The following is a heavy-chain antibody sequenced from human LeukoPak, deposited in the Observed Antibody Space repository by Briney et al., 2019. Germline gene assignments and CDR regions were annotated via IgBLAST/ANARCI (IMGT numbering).Heavy chain of an antibody. CDR1: GGSISSYY. CDR2: IYYSGST. Sequence: PSETLSLTCTVSGGSISSYYWSWIRQPPGKGLEWIGYIYYSGSTNYNPSLKGRVTISVDTSKNQFSLKLSSVTAADTAVYYCARDEGITPYYYYMDVWGKGTTVTVSS. D-gene: IGHD3-10*01. J-gene: IGHJ6*03. CDR3: ARDEGITPYYYYMDV. V-gene: IGHV4-59*01.